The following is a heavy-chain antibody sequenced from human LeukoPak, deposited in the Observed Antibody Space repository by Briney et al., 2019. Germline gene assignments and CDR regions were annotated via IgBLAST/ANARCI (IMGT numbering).Heavy chain of an antibody. J-gene: IGHJ4*02. D-gene: IGHD1-26*01. CDR1: GYTFTGYY. CDR3: ARDRHSGNYYLDF. Sequence: GASVKVSCKASGYTFTGYYIHWVRQAPGQGLEWMGWINPNNGGTNYAQKFQGWVTMTRDTSISTAYMELNRLRSDDTAVYYRARDRHSGNYYLDFWGQGTLVTVSS. CDR2: INPNNGGT. V-gene: IGHV1-2*04.